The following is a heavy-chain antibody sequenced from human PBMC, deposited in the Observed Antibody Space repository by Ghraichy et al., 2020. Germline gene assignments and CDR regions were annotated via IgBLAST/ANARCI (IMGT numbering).Heavy chain of an antibody. CDR1: GGSFSGYY. CDR2: INHSGST. V-gene: IGHV4-34*01. Sequence: SETLSLTCAVYGGSFSGYYWSWIRQPPGKGLEWIGEINHSGSTNYNPSLKSRVTISVDTSKNQFSLKLSSVTAADTAVYHCARLGGIRSSGGTVTFDYYYYYGMDVWGQGTTVTVSS. CDR3: ARLGGIRSSGGTVTFDYYYYYGMDV. J-gene: IGHJ6*02. D-gene: IGHD4-17*01.